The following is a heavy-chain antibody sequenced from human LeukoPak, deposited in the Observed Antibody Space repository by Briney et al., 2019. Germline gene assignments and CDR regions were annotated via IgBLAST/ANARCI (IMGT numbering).Heavy chain of an antibody. CDR2: ITRSGTT. CDR1: GGSLSGHY. J-gene: IGHJ3*01. Sequence: SETLSLTCAVYGGSLSGHYWSWVRQPPGKGLEWIGEITRSGTTNYNPSLKSRVAISVDTSKNQFSLKLRSVTAADTAVFYCARGRFGNPLQLQPRRPFDLWGQGTMVIISS. V-gene: IGHV4-34*01. D-gene: IGHD1-1*01. CDR3: ARGRFGNPLQLQPRRPFDL.